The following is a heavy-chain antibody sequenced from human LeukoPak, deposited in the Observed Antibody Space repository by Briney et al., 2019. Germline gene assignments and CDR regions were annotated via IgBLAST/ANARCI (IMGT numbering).Heavy chain of an antibody. D-gene: IGHD5-18*01. CDR2: INSDGSST. J-gene: IGHJ4*02. CDR3: ARDSGYSYGFPFDY. CDR1: GFTFSSYW. Sequence: PGGSLRLSCAASGFTFSSYWMHWARQAPGKGLVWVSRINSDGSSTSYADSVKGRFTISRDNAKNTLYLQMNSLRAEDTAVYYCARDSGYSYGFPFDYWGQGTLVTVSS. V-gene: IGHV3-74*01.